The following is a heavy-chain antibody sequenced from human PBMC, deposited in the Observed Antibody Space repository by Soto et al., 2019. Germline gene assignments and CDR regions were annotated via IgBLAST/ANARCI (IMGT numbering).Heavy chain of an antibody. CDR2: IYYSGST. V-gene: IGHV4-39*01. J-gene: IGHJ4*02. CDR1: GGSISSSSYY. Sequence: SETLSLTCTVSGGSISSSSYYWGWIRQPPGKGLEWIGSIYYSGSTYYNPSLKSRVTISVDTSKNQFSLKLSSVTAADTAVYYCARHVLRGYSYGHFDYWGQGTLVTVSS. CDR3: ARHVLRGYSYGHFDY. D-gene: IGHD5-18*01.